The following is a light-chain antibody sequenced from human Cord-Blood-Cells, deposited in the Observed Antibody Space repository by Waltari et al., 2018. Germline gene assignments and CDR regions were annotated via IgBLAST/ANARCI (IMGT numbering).Light chain of an antibody. CDR2: AAS. V-gene: IGKV1-39*01. Sequence: DIQMTQSPSSLSASVGDRVTITCRASQSISSYFNWYQQKPGQAPKLLSYAASSLQSGVPSRFRGSGSGTEFTLTISSLQPEDFATYYCQQSYSTPYTFGQGTKLEIK. CDR1: QSISSY. J-gene: IGKJ2*01. CDR3: QQSYSTPYT.